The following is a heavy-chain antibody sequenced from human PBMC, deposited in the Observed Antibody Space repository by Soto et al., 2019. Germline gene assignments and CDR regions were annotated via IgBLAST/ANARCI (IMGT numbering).Heavy chain of an antibody. D-gene: IGHD1-1*01. V-gene: IGHV4-34*01. CDR1: GGSFSGYY. Sequence: SETLSLTCAVYGGSFSGYYWSWIRQPPGKGLEWIGEINHSGSTNYNPPLKSRVTISVDTSKNQFSLKLSSVTAADTAVYYCARGKRRRWYYYGMDVWGQGTTVTVSS. CDR2: INHSGST. CDR3: ARGKRRRWYYYGMDV. J-gene: IGHJ6*02.